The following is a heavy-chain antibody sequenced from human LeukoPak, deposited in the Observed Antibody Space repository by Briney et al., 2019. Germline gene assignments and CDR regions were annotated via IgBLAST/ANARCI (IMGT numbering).Heavy chain of an antibody. D-gene: IGHD5-18*01. Sequence: GASVKVSCKASGYTFTSYGISWVRQAPGQGLEWMGWISAYNGNTNYAQKLQGRVTMTTDTSTSTAYMELRSLRSDDTAVYYCARDTKDTAMVMSGYWGQGTLVTVSS. V-gene: IGHV1-18*01. J-gene: IGHJ4*02. CDR2: ISAYNGNT. CDR1: GYTFTSYG. CDR3: ARDTKDTAMVMSGY.